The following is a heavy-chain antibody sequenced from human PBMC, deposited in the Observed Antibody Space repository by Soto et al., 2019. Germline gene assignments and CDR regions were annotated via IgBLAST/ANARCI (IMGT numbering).Heavy chain of an antibody. Sequence: QVQLQESGPGLVKPSETLSLTCTVSGGSISSYYWSWIRQPPGKGLEWIGYIYYSGSTNYNPSLKSRVTISVDTSKNQFSLKLSSVTAADTAVYYCARGRQLVSVFSQAWGMDAWGQGTTVTVSS. V-gene: IGHV4-59*01. CDR2: IYYSGST. J-gene: IGHJ6*02. CDR1: GGSISSYY. D-gene: IGHD6-6*01. CDR3: ARGRQLVSVFSQAWGMDA.